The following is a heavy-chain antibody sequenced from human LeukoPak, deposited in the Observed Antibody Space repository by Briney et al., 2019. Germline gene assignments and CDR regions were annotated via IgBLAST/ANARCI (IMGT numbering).Heavy chain of an antibody. CDR1: GGSFSGYY. D-gene: IGHD3-10*01. CDR2: TYYSGST. J-gene: IGHJ5*02. CDR3: ARGGRFDITNWFDP. V-gene: IGHV4-59*01. Sequence: PSETLSLTCAVYGGSFSGYYWSWIRQPPGKGLEWIGYTYYSGSTNYNPSLKSRVTISVDTSKNQFSLKLSSVTAADTAVYYCARGGRFDITNWFDPWGQGTLVTVSS.